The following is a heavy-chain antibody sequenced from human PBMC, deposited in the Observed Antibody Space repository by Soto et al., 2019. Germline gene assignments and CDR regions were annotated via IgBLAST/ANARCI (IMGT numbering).Heavy chain of an antibody. CDR3: ARCPSSGAPEGCVY. D-gene: IGHD2-15*01. Sequence: QVQLVESGGGVVQPGRSLRLSCAASGFTFSSYAMHWVRQAPGKGLEWVAVISYDGSNKYYADSVKGRFTISRDNSKNTLYLQMNSLRAEDTAVYYCARCPSSGAPEGCVYWGQGTLVTVSS. CDR2: ISYDGSNK. J-gene: IGHJ4*02. CDR1: GFTFSSYA. V-gene: IGHV3-30-3*01.